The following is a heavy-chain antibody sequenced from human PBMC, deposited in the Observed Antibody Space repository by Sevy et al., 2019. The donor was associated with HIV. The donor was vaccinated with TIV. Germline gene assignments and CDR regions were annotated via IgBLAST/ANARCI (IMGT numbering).Heavy chain of an antibody. V-gene: IGHV3-53*01. J-gene: IGHJ4*02. CDR1: GFTVSSNY. CDR2: IYSGDSI. CDR3: ARWDADRRWYFDY. D-gene: IGHD1-26*01. Sequence: GGSLRLSCAASGFTVSSNYMSWVRQAPGKGLEWVSVIYSGDSISYADSVKGRFTISRDNAKNSLYLQMNSLRAEDTAVYYCARWDADRRWYFDYWGQGTLVTVSS.